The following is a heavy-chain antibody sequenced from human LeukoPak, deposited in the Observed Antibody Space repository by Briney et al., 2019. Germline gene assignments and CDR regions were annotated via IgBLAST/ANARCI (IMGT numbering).Heavy chain of an antibody. V-gene: IGHV3-23*01. CDR2: MNNGPGAT. CDR3: AKTPYDLLEV. J-gene: IGHJ6*02. Sequence: PGGSLRLSRAASGFGFSTSPMSWVRQPPGKGLEWVSAMNNGPGATFYRDSVRGRFTISRDDSKSTLYLQMNSLRAEDTGTYYCAKTPYDLLEVWGQGTTVTVSS. D-gene: IGHD5-12*01. CDR1: GFGFSTSP.